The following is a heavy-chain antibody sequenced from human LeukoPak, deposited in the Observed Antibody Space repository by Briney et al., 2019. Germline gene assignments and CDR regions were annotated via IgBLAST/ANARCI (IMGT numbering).Heavy chain of an antibody. J-gene: IGHJ4*02. CDR2: IYNSGST. Sequence: PSETLSLTCIVSGASFNTGDYYWNWIRQHPGKGLEWIGYIYNSGSTYYNPSLKSRVTISVDTSKNHFSLRPTSVTAADSAVYYCARGAPPDSWGQGTLVTVSS. CDR1: GASFNTGDYY. CDR3: ARGAPPDS. V-gene: IGHV4-31*03.